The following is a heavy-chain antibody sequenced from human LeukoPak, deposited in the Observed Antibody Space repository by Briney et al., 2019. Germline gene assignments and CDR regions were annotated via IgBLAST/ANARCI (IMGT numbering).Heavy chain of an antibody. V-gene: IGHV1-3*03. CDR3: AGVGSSGPFDY. Sequence: ASVEVSCKASGYIFTNCAMHWVRQAPGQRFEWMGWINAGNGNTKYSQEFQGRVTITRDTSASTAYMELSSLRSEDMAVYYCAGVGSSGPFDYWGQGTLVTVSS. D-gene: IGHD6-19*01. CDR1: GYIFTNCA. CDR2: INAGNGNT. J-gene: IGHJ4*02.